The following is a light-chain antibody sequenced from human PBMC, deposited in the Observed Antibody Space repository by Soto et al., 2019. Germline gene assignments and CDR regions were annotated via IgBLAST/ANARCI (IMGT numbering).Light chain of an antibody. V-gene: IGKV3-20*01. CDR3: QHYAGSPWT. Sequence: EIVLTQSLGTLSLSPGERATLSCRASQSVSKYLAWYQQKPGQAPRVLIYGASSRATGIPDRFSGSGSGTDFTLTISRLEPEDFAVYYCQHYAGSPWTFGQGTKVEIK. CDR1: QSVSKY. CDR2: GAS. J-gene: IGKJ1*01.